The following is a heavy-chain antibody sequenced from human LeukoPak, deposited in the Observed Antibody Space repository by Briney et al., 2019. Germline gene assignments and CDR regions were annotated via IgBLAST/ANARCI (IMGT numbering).Heavy chain of an antibody. V-gene: IGHV4-61*01. D-gene: IGHD2-8*01. Sequence: SETLSLTCTVSGGSISSSSYYWSWIRQPPGKALEWIGYVYSSGSTKYNPSLISRVTISVDTSKNQFSLRLTSVTSMDTAVYYCARGTLRGANGAYGMDVWGQGTTVTVSS. CDR1: GGSISSSSYY. CDR2: VYSSGST. CDR3: ARGTLRGANGAYGMDV. J-gene: IGHJ6*02.